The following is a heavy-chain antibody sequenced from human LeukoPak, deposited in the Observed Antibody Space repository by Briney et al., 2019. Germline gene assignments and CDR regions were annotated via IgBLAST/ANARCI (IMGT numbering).Heavy chain of an antibody. CDR1: GFTFSSYW. CDR2: INSAGSTT. Sequence: PGGSLRLSCAASGFTFSSYWMHWVRQAPGKGLVWVSRINSAGSTTSYADSAKGRFTISRDNAKNTLYLQMNSLRAEDTAVYYCARGWSPALGVDYWGQGTLVTVSS. D-gene: IGHD2-15*01. V-gene: IGHV3-74*01. CDR3: ARGWSPALGVDY. J-gene: IGHJ4*02.